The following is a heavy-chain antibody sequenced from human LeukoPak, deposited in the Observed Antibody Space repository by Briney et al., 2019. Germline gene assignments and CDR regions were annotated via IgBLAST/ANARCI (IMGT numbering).Heavy chain of an antibody. D-gene: IGHD3-16*01. J-gene: IGHJ3*02. Sequence: ASVKVSCEASGYIFTGYYMHWVRQAPGQGLEWMGWIIPNSGGTNYARNLQGRVTITRDTSMSTAYMELSSLRSDDTAVYYCARLINGGRAFDIWGQGTVVTVSS. CDR3: ARLINGGRAFDI. CDR1: GYIFTGYY. V-gene: IGHV1-2*02. CDR2: IIPNSGGT.